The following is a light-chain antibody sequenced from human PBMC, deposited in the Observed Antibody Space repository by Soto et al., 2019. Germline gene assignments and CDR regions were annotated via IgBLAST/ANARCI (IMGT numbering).Light chain of an antibody. CDR3: QQYDNWLGT. Sequence: EIVMTQSPATLSVSPGERATLSCRASQSVSNNLAWYQQKPGQAPRLLFYGASTRATGIPARFSGSGSGTEFTLTISSLQSEDFAVYYWQQYDNWLGTFGQGTKVDIK. V-gene: IGKV3-15*01. CDR1: QSVSNN. J-gene: IGKJ1*01. CDR2: GAS.